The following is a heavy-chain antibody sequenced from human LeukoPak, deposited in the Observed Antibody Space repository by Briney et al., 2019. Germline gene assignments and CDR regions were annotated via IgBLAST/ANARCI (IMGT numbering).Heavy chain of an antibody. Sequence: SETLSLTCTVSGGSISSGGYYWSWIRQPPGKGLEWIGYIYHSGSTYYNPSLKSRVTISVDRSKNQFSLKLSSVTAADTAVYYCARGEMASLFDYWGQGTLVTVSS. CDR1: GGSISSGGYY. D-gene: IGHD5-24*01. CDR2: IYHSGST. J-gene: IGHJ4*02. CDR3: ARGEMASLFDY. V-gene: IGHV4-30-2*01.